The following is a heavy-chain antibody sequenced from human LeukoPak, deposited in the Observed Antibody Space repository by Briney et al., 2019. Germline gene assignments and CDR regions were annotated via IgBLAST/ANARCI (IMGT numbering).Heavy chain of an antibody. CDR2: ISLTGRT. J-gene: IGHJ4*02. CDR1: GGSITSTNW. V-gene: IGHV4-4*02. Sequence: SETLSLTCGVSGGSITSTNWWSWVRPPPGQGLEWIGEISLTGRTNYNPSLIGRVIMSLDESRNQLSLTLTSVTAADTAMYYCTRGSGPYCPFGYWGQGTLVVVPS. CDR3: TRGSGPYCPFGY. D-gene: IGHD1-26*01.